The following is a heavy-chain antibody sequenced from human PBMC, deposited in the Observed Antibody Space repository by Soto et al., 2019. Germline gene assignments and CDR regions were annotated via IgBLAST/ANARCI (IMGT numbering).Heavy chain of an antibody. CDR3: ASSPAYGSSWYGIPPDLGHGMDV. Sequence: GASVKVSCKASGYTFTSYYIHWVRQAPGQGLEWMGIINPRGGITTYAQKFQGRLTMTGDTSTSTVYMELSSLTSEDTAMYHCASSPAYGSSWYGIPPDLGHGMDVWGQGTTVTVSS. J-gene: IGHJ6*02. CDR1: GYTFTSYY. D-gene: IGHD6-13*01. CDR2: INPRGGIT. V-gene: IGHV1-46*01.